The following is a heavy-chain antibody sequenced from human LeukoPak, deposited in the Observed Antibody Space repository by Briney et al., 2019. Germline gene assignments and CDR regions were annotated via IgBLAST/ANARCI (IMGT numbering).Heavy chain of an antibody. CDR1: GFTFSSYA. V-gene: IGHV3-23*01. J-gene: IGHJ4*02. D-gene: IGHD1-26*01. CDR3: AMGGSYSISGY. Sequence: GGSLRLSCAASGFTFSSYAMSWVRQAPGKGLEWVSAISGSGGSTYYADSVKGRFTISRDNSKNTPYLQMNSLRAEDTAVYYCAMGGSYSISGYWGQGTLVTVSS. CDR2: ISGSGGST.